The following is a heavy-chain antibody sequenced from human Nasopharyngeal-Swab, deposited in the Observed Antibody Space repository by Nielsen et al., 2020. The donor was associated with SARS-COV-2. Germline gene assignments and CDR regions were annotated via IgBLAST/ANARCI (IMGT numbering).Heavy chain of an antibody. CDR3: AKRLYGDL. CDR1: GFACSTYS. J-gene: IGHJ2*01. CDR2: MTVGAGGT. V-gene: IGHV3-23*01. Sequence: GGSLRLSCAASGFACSTYSMNWVRQAPGKGLEWVSSMTVGAGGTSYADSVKGRFTISVDSSKNILYLQMNSLRAEDTAIYYCAKRLYGDLWGRGTLVTVSS. D-gene: IGHD2-8*01.